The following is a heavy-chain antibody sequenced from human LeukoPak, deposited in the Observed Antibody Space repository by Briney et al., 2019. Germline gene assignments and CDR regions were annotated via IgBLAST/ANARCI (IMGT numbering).Heavy chain of an antibody. CDR1: GGPISSYY. CDR2: IYYSGST. CDR3: GRLGRGSSWGSYYYYMDV. J-gene: IGHJ6*03. Sequence: SESLSLTCTVSGGPISSYYWSWIRQPPGKGLEWIGYIYYSGSTNYNPSLKSRVTISVDTSKNQFSLKLSSVTAADTAVYYCGRLGRGSSWGSYYYYMDVWGKGTTVTVSS. V-gene: IGHV4-59*12. D-gene: IGHD6-13*01.